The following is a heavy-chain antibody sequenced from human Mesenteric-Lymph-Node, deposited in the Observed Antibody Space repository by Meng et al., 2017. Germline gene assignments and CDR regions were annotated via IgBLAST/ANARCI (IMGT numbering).Heavy chain of an antibody. CDR1: GYTFTRYP. CDR3: GTLKYTSGFYGPAY. CDR2: ISTNTGNP. D-gene: IGHD6-19*01. J-gene: IGHJ4*02. V-gene: IGHV7-4-1*02. Sequence: QVQLGQSGYGLKKPGASVKVSCKAFGYTFTRYPMNWVRQAPGQGLEWMGWISTNTGNPTYAQGFTGRFVFSVDTSVSTAYLQISSLKAEDTAVYYCGTLKYTSGFYGPAYWGQGALVTVSS.